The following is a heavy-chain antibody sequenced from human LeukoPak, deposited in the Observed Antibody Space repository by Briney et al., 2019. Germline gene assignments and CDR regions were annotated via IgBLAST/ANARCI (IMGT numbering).Heavy chain of an antibody. CDR2: IYYSGST. V-gene: IGHV4-59*01. J-gene: IGHJ4*02. Sequence: PSETLSLTCTVSGGSISSYYWSWIRQPPGKGLEWIGYIYYSGSTNYNPSLKSRVTISVDTSKNQFSLKLSSVTAADTAVYYCARDHCSSTSCLFYFDYWGQGTLVTVSS. CDR3: ARDHCSSTSCLFYFDY. CDR1: GGSISSYY. D-gene: IGHD2-2*01.